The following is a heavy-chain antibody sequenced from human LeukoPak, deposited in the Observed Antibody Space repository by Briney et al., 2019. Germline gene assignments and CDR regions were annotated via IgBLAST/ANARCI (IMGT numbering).Heavy chain of an antibody. CDR1: GYTFTGYY. CDR2: INPNSGGT. D-gene: IGHD3-10*01. CDR3: ARGSSGSYFSWLDP. Sequence: ASVKVSCKASGYTFTGYYIHWVRQAPGQGLECMGWINPNSGGTNYAQKFQGRVTMTGDTSISTAYMELSRLRSDDTAVYYCARGSSGSYFSWLDPWGQGTLVTVSS. V-gene: IGHV1-2*02. J-gene: IGHJ5*02.